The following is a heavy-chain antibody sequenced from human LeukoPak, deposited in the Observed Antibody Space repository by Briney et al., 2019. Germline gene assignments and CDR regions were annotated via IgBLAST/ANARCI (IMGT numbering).Heavy chain of an antibody. J-gene: IGHJ4*02. CDR2: IYYSGSA. CDR1: GGSISSSIYY. V-gene: IGHV4-39*07. CDR3: ARAPYCSGGSCYSGGLY. D-gene: IGHD2-15*01. Sequence: PSETLSLTCTVSGGSISSSIYYWGWIRQPPGKGLEGIGNIYYSGSAYYNPSLKSRVTISVDTSKNQFSLKLSSVTAADTAVYYCARAPYCSGGSCYSGGLYWGQGTLVTVSS.